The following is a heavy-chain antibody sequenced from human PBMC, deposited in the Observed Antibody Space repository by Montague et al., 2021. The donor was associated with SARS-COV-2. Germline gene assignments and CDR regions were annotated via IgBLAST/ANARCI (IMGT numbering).Heavy chain of an antibody. CDR1: GDSIKNNY. D-gene: IGHD3-10*01. CDR2: IYYGRST. CDR3: ARVGVGTMVRGVIPAYYYYGMDV. V-gene: IGHV4-59*08. Sequence: SETLSLTCNVSGDSIKNNYWSWIRQSPGKGLEWIGYIYYGRSTHYNPSLRSRVSISLDTSRNQFFLTLNSVTVADTAVYYCARVGVGTMVRGVIPAYYYYGMDVWGQGTTVTVSS. J-gene: IGHJ6*02.